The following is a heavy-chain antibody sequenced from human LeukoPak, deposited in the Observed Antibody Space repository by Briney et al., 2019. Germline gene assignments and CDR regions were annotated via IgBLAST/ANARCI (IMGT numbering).Heavy chain of an antibody. D-gene: IGHD2-15*01. V-gene: IGHV1-8*01. Sequence: ASVEVSCKASGYTFTSYDINWVRQATGQGLEWMGWMNPNSGNTGYAQKFQGRVTMTRNTSISTAYMELSSLRSEDTAVYYCARGGARVVAAYFDYWGQGTLVTVSS. CDR1: GYTFTSYD. CDR3: ARGGARVVAAYFDY. J-gene: IGHJ4*02. CDR2: MNPNSGNT.